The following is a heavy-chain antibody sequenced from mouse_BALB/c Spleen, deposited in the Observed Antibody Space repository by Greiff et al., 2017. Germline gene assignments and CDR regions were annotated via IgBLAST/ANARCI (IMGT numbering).Heavy chain of an antibody. CDR3: ARGGYYDPMDY. CDR2: ISYSGST. CDR1: GYSITSDYA. J-gene: IGHJ4*01. V-gene: IGHV3-2*02. D-gene: IGHD2-4*01. Sequence: DVQLQESGPGLVKPSQSLSLTCTVTGYSITSDYAWNWIRQFPGNKLEWMGYISYSGSTSYNPSLKSRISITRDTSKNQFFLQLNSVTTEDTATYYCARGGYYDPMDYWGQGTSVTVSS.